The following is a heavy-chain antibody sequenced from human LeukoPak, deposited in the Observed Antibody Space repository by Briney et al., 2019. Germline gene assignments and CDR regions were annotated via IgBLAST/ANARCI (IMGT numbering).Heavy chain of an antibody. CDR2: ISGSGGST. CDR3: ARRNGGLRFLEWRFDY. V-gene: IGHV3-23*01. CDR1: GFTFSSYA. Sequence: PGGSLRLSCAASGFTFSSYAMSWVRQAPGKGLEWVSAISGSGGSTYYADSVKGRFTISRDNSKNTLYLQMNSLRAEDTAVYYCARRNGGLRFLEWRFDYWGQGTLVTVSS. D-gene: IGHD3-3*01. J-gene: IGHJ4*02.